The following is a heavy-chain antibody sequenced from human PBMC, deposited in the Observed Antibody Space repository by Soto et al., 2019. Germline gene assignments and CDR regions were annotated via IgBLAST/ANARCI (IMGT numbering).Heavy chain of an antibody. Sequence: GESLKISCAASGFTFSSYSMNWVRQAPGKGLEWVSSISSSSSYIYYADSVKGRFTISRDNAKNSLYLQMNSRRAEDTAVYYCARETLAYCTNGVCYTGWFDPWGQGTLVTVSS. J-gene: IGHJ5*02. V-gene: IGHV3-21*01. CDR1: GFTFSSYS. CDR3: ARETLAYCTNGVCYTGWFDP. CDR2: ISSSSSYI. D-gene: IGHD2-8*01.